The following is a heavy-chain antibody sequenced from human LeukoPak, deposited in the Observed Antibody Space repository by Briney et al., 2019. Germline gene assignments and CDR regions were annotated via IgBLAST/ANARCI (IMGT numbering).Heavy chain of an antibody. J-gene: IGHJ6*03. Sequence: ASVKVSCKASGYSFTSYYMHWVRQAPGQGLEWMGIINPSGGSTTYAQKFQGRVTITADKSTSTAYMELSSLRSEDTAVYYCARVGHYYYMDVWGKGTTVTVSS. CDR1: GYSFTSYY. CDR3: ARVGHYYYMDV. CDR2: INPSGGST. V-gene: IGHV1-46*01.